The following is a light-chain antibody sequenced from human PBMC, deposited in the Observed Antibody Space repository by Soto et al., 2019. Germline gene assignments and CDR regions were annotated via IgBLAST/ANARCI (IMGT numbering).Light chain of an antibody. CDR3: QQRSNWPIT. V-gene: IGKV3-11*01. J-gene: IGKJ5*01. Sequence: EIVLTQSPATLSLSPGERATLSCRASQSVSSYLTWYQQKPGQAPRLLVYDASNRATGIPARFSGSGSGTDFPLTISSRAPEDFAFYCCQQRSNWPITFGEGTRLEIK. CDR2: DAS. CDR1: QSVSSY.